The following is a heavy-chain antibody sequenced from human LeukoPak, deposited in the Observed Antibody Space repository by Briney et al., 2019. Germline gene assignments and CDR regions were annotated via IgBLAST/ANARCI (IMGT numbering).Heavy chain of an antibody. Sequence: GGSLRLSCAASGFTFSSYAMSWVRQAPGKGLEWVSTISDSGSTYYADSVKGRFSISRDNSKNTLYLQMNSPRAEDTAVYYCAKTISGYCSRTSCLNWFDPWGQGTLVTVSS. D-gene: IGHD2-2*03. J-gene: IGHJ5*02. CDR1: GFTFSSYA. CDR2: ISDSGST. V-gene: IGHV3-23*01. CDR3: AKTISGYCSRTSCLNWFDP.